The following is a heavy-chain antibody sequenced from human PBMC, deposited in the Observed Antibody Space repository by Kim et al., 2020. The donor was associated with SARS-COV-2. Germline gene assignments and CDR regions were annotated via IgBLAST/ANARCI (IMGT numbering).Heavy chain of an antibody. J-gene: IGHJ4*02. Sequence: KGRFTISRDNSKNTLYLQMNSLRAEDTAVYYCAREAHSSGWYGGSSNLNYWGQGTLVTVSS. D-gene: IGHD6-19*01. CDR3: AREAHSSGWYGGSSNLNY. V-gene: IGHV3-30*01.